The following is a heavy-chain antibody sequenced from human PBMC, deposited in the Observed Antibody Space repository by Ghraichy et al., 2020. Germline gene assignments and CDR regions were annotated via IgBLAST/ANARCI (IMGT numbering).Heavy chain of an antibody. CDR1: GFTFSRYW. CDR2: IKQDGSEK. D-gene: IGHD5-12*01. CDR3: GRVLGAYDFVEY. Sequence: GGSLRLSCAASGFTFSRYWMSWVRQAPGKGLEWVANIKQDGSEKYYLDSVKGRFTISRDNAKNSLYMNMNSLRAEDTALYYCGRVLGAYDFVEYGGQGTLVTVSS. J-gene: IGHJ4*02. V-gene: IGHV3-7*01.